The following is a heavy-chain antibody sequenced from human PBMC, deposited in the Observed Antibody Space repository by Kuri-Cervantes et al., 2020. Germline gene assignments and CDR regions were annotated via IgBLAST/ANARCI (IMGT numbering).Heavy chain of an antibody. CDR2: INPNSGGT. Sequence: ASVKVSCKASGYTFTGYYMHWVRQAPGQGLEWMGWINPNSGGTNYAQKFQGWVTMTRDTSISTTYMELSRLRSDGTAVYYCARDLRQQLFLGAFDIWGQGTMVTVSS. J-gene: IGHJ3*02. CDR3: ARDLRQQLFLGAFDI. D-gene: IGHD6-6*01. CDR1: GYTFTGYY. V-gene: IGHV1-2*04.